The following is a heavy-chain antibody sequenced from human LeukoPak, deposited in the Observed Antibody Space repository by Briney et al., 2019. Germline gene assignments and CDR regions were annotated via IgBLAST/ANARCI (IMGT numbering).Heavy chain of an antibody. CDR1: GGSLSGYF. Sequence: SETLSLTRTLSGGSLSGYFWSSIRPPPGKRLECIGRIYATGTTNYNPSLKSRVTMSVDTSKNQFSLNLTSVTAADTAVYYCAREGGGSNRCQDWGQGTLVTVSS. V-gene: IGHV4-4*07. CDR3: AREGGGSNRCQD. J-gene: IGHJ1*01. CDR2: IYATGTT. D-gene: IGHD3-16*02.